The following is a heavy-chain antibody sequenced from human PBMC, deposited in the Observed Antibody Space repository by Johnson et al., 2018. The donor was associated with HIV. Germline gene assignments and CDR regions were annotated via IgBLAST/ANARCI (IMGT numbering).Heavy chain of an antibody. Sequence: EVQLVESGGGLAQPGGSLRLSCAASGITVSSNYMSWVRQAPGKGLEWVSVIFTVGDVYYAASVKGRFPISSDNSKNFLYLQMNSLRPEDTAVYYCARDGRDLVTRGSFDVWGQGTVVTVSS. D-gene: IGHD5-18*01. J-gene: IGHJ3*01. V-gene: IGHV3-66*02. CDR3: ARDGRDLVTRGSFDV. CDR1: GITVSSNY. CDR2: IFTVGDV.